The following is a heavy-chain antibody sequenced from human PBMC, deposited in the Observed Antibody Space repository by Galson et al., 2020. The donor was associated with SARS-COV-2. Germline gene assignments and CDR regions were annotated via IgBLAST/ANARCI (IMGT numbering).Heavy chain of an antibody. V-gene: IGHV1-24*01. CDR1: RYTLIELS. CDR2: LNVEDNET. J-gene: IGHJ4*02. D-gene: IGHD3-3*01. Sequence: ASVKVSCKVSRYTLIELSMHWVRLAPGKGLEWMGGLNVEDNETIYAEEFQGRLTVTEDTSIDTAYMELTSLTYEDTALYYCATDPFCGGSSPIDYLGQGTPVTGSS. CDR3: ATDPFCGGSSPIDY.